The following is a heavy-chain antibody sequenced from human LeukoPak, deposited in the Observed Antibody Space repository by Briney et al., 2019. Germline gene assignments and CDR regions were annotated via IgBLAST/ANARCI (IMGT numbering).Heavy chain of an antibody. J-gene: IGHJ4*02. D-gene: IGHD6-19*01. CDR2: ISGSGGST. CDR3: ARDVRQWLGYDY. Sequence: PGGSLRLSCAASGFTFSSYAMSWVRQAPGKGLEWVSAISGSGGSTYYADSVKGRFTISRDNAKNSLYLQMNSLRAEDPAVYYWARDVRQWLGYDYWGQGTLVTVSS. V-gene: IGHV3-23*01. CDR1: GFTFSSYA.